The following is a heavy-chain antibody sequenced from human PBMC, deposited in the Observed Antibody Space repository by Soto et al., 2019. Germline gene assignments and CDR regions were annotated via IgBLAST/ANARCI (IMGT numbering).Heavy chain of an antibody. CDR2: IIPIFGTA. CDR3: ARGGGVFHYYYGTDV. V-gene: IGHV1-69*06. J-gene: IGHJ6*02. D-gene: IGHD2-21*01. Sequence: ASVKVSCKASGGTFSSYAISWVRQAPGQGLEWMGGIIPIFGTANYAQKFQGRVTITADKSTSTAYMELSSPRSEDTAVYYCARGGGVFHYYYGTDVWGQGTTVTVSS. CDR1: GGTFSSYA.